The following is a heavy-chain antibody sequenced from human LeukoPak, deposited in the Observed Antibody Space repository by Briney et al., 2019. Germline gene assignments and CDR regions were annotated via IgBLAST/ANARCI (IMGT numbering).Heavy chain of an antibody. V-gene: IGHV4-59*08. CDR3: ARRAYYDFWSGYTGSEDWSDP. J-gene: IGHJ5*02. CDR2: IYYSGST. CDR1: GGSISSYC. Sequence: SETLSLTGTVSGGSISSYCWSWIRQPPGKGLEWIGYIYYSGSTNYNPSLKSRVTISVDTSKNQFSLKLSSVTAADTAVYYCARRAYYDFWSGYTGSEDWSDPWGQGALVTVSS. D-gene: IGHD3-3*01.